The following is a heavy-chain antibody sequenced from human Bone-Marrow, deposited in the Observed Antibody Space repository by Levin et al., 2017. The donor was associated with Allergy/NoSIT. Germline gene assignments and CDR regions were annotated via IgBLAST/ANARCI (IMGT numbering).Heavy chain of an antibody. CDR3: AKDRPQATDYYDSSGSLDY. Sequence: QTGESLKISCAASGFTFSAYGMHWVRQAPGRGLEWVAVISYDESHKYYADSVKGRFTISRDNSKNTLYLQMNSLRAEDTAIYYCAKDRPQATDYYDSSGSLDYWGRGTLVTVSS. D-gene: IGHD3-22*01. CDR1: GFTFSAYG. J-gene: IGHJ4*02. CDR2: ISYDESHK. V-gene: IGHV3-30*18.